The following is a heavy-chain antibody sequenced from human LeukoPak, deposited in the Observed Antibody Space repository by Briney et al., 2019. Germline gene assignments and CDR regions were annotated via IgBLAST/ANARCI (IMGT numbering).Heavy chain of an antibody. CDR1: GGSFSGYY. V-gene: IGHV4-34*01. CDR2: INHSGST. Sequence: NTSETLSLTCAVYGGSFSGYYWSWIRQPPGKGLEWIGEINHSGSTNYNPSLKSRVTISVDTSKNQFSLKLSSVTAADTAVYYCARDVGWFDPWGQGTLVTASS. CDR3: ARDVGWFDP. D-gene: IGHD1-26*01. J-gene: IGHJ5*02.